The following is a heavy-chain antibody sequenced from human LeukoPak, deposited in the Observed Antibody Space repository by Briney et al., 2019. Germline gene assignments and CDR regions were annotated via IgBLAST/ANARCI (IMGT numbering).Heavy chain of an antibody. CDR1: GDSINSNYYY. D-gene: IGHD2-21*02. Sequence: SETLSLTCTVFGDSINSNYYYWGWIRQPPGKGLEWIGSIDYSGTTYYSPSLNRRVTISVDTSKRQFSLNLFSVTAADTAVYYCARHRPPRLLHDFDYWGQGTLVTVSS. CDR3: ARHRPPRLLHDFDY. V-gene: IGHV4-39*01. CDR2: IDYSGTT. J-gene: IGHJ4*02.